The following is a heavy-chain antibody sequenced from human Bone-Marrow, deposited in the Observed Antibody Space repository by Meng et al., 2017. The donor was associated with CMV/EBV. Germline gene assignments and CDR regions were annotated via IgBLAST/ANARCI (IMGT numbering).Heavy chain of an antibody. V-gene: IGHV3-23*01. Sequence: CAASGFTFTNLGMTWVRQAAGKGLEWVSGISDTGGSSYYADSVKGRFTISRDNSKNTVFLLMNSLRAEDTAVYYCAKDVSTTRSCFDYWGQGTLVTVSS. CDR2: ISDTGGSS. D-gene: IGHD5/OR15-5a*01. J-gene: IGHJ4*02. CDR1: GFTFTNLG. CDR3: AKDVSTTRSCFDY.